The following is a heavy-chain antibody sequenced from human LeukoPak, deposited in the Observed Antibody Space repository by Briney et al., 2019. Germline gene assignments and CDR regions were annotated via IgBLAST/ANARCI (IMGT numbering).Heavy chain of an antibody. V-gene: IGHV3-30*18. CDR1: GFTFSSYG. D-gene: IGHD6-19*01. J-gene: IGHJ3*02. Sequence: PGRSLRLSCAASGFTFSSYGMHWVRQAPGKGLEWVAVISYDGSNKYYADSVKGRFTISRDNSKNTLYLQMNSLRAEDTAVYYCAKDLNSDWYLGAFDIWGQGTMVTVSS. CDR3: AKDLNSDWYLGAFDI. CDR2: ISYDGSNK.